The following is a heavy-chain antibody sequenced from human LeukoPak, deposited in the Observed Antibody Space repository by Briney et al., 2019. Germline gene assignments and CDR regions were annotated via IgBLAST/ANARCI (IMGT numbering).Heavy chain of an antibody. CDR2: INHSGST. J-gene: IGHJ4*02. CDR3: ARRAADFWSGYLHFDY. CDR1: GGSFSGYY. V-gene: IGHV4-34*01. D-gene: IGHD3-3*01. Sequence: SETLSLTCAVYGGSFSGYYWSWIRQPPGKGLEWIGEINHSGSTNYNPSLKSRVTISVDTSKNQFSLKLSSVTAADTAVYYCARRAADFWSGYLHFDYWGQGTLVTVSS.